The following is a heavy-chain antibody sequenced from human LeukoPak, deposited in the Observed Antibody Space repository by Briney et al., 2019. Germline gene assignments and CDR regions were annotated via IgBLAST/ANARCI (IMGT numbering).Heavy chain of an antibody. CDR1: GGSLSSSSYY. D-gene: IGHD2-15*01. J-gene: IGHJ5*02. Sequence: PSETLSVTCAVSGGSLSSSSYYWAWIRQPPWKGLEWIGSIYHGGSTYSNPSLEGRVTISVDTSKNQFSLKLTSVTAADTAMYHCARRAHVGEPAAWGQGTLVTVSS. CDR3: ARRAHVGEPAA. CDR2: IYHGGST. V-gene: IGHV4-39*01.